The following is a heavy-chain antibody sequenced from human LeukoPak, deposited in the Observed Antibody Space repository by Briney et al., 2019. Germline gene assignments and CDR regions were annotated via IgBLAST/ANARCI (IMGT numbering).Heavy chain of an antibody. CDR3: ARDGNYFYYMDV. V-gene: IGHV1-18*01. D-gene: IGHD1-1*01. CDR2: ISGDNGNT. CDR1: GYTSRNYG. Sequence: GASVKVSCKASGYTSRNYGINWVRQAPGQGLEWMGWISGDNGNTNYAQKVQGRVTMTRDTSTSTAYMELRSLRSDDTAVYYCARDGNYFYYMDVWGKGTTVTVSS. J-gene: IGHJ6*03.